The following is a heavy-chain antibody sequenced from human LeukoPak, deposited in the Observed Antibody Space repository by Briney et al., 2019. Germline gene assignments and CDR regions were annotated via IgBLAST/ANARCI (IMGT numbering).Heavy chain of an antibody. D-gene: IGHD6-19*01. CDR3: ARFSGWSFFFDY. CDR1: GGSLSSYY. Sequence: SETLSLTCTVSGGSLSSYYWSWVRQPPGKGLEWIGYIYTTGSTNYNPSLKSRVTISVDTSKNQFSLELRSVTAADTAVYYCARFSGWSFFFDYWGQGTLVTVSS. CDR2: IYTTGST. V-gene: IGHV4-59*01. J-gene: IGHJ4*02.